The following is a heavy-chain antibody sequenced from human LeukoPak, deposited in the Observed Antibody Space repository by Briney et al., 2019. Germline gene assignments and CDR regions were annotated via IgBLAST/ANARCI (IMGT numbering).Heavy chain of an antibody. D-gene: IGHD2-2*01. Sequence: ASVKVSCKASGGTFSSYAISWVRQAPGQGLEWMGGIIPIFGTANYAQKFQGRVTITTDESTSTVYMELSSLRSEDTAVYYCARGPPPFTAAMFVGPSDYWGQGTLVTVSS. CDR1: GGTFSSYA. V-gene: IGHV1-69*05. CDR2: IIPIFGTA. J-gene: IGHJ4*02. CDR3: ARGPPPFTAAMFVGPSDY.